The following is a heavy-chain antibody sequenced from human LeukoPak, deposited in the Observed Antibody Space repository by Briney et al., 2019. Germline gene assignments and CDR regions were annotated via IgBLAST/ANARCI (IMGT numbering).Heavy chain of an antibody. J-gene: IGHJ5*02. CDR3: ARGESSGSNWFDP. CDR1: GGSISSYY. CDR2: IYYSGST. D-gene: IGHD3-22*01. V-gene: IGHV4-59*01. Sequence: SETLSLTCTVSGGSISSYYWNWIRQPPGRGLDWVGYIYYSGSTNYNPSLRSRVTISVDTSKNQFSLKLSSVTAADTAVYYCARGESSGSNWFDPWGQGTLVTVSS.